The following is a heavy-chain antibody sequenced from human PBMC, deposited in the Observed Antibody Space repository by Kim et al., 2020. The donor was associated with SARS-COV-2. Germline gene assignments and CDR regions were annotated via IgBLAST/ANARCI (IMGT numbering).Heavy chain of an antibody. CDR1: GYSFTSYW. V-gene: IGHV5-51*01. D-gene: IGHD2-2*01. J-gene: IGHJ4*02. Sequence: ESLKISCKGSGYSFTSYWIGWVRQMPGKGLEWMGIIYPGDSDTRYSPSFQGQVTISADKSISTAYLQWSSLKASDTAMYYCARLGLEPHGCSSTSCYVDGYFDYWGQGTLVTVSS. CDR3: ARLGLEPHGCSSTSCYVDGYFDY. CDR2: IYPGDSDT.